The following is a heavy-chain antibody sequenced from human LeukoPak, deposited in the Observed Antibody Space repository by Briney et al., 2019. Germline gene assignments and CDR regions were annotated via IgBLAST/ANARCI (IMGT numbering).Heavy chain of an antibody. J-gene: IGHJ4*02. CDR1: GFTFSSYG. CDR3: AQLAH. Sequence: GGSLRLSCAASGFTFSSYGMHWVRQAPGKGLEWVAIIRNDGNKKYYGDSVKGRFTISRDNSKNTMYLQMNSLRAEDTAVYHCAQLAHWGQGTLLSVSS. CDR2: IRNDGNKK. V-gene: IGHV3-30*02.